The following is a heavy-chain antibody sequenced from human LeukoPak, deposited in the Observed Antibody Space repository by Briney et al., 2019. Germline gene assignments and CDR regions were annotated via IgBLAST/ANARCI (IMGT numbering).Heavy chain of an antibody. J-gene: IGHJ4*02. CDR2: IRYDGSDR. V-gene: IGHV3-30*02. Sequence: GGSLRLSCAASGFALRSYGMHWVPQAPGKGLEWVAFIRYDGSDRYYGDSVKGRFTISRDISSSTLYLQMNNLRGGDTAVYYCARATGTFSEWSLDYWGQGTLVTVSS. CDR3: ARATGTFSEWSLDY. D-gene: IGHD3-3*01. CDR1: GFALRSYG.